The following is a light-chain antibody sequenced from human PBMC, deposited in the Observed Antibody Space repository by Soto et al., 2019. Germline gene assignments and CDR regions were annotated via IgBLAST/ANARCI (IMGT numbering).Light chain of an antibody. J-gene: IGKJ5*01. V-gene: IGKV1-12*01. CDR2: AAS. CDR1: QGISSW. CDR3: QQDNSFPLT. Sequence: DLNVTESPSTMFAPEGCRVTITCRSSQGISSWLAWYQQKPGKAPKLLIYAASSLQSGVPSRFSGSGSGTDFTLTISSLQPEDFATYYCQQDNSFPLTFGQGTRLEIK.